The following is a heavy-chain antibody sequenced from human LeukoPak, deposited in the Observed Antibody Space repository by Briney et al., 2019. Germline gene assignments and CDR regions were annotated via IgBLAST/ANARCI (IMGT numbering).Heavy chain of an antibody. CDR2: ISSSGSTI. Sequence: GGSLRLSCAASGFTFSDYYMSWVRQAPGKGLEWVSYISSSGSTIYYADSVKGRFTISRDNAKNSLYLQMNSLRAEDTAVYYCASPVLLWFGELLFRPMDVWGKGTTVTVSS. D-gene: IGHD3-10*01. V-gene: IGHV3-11*04. CDR1: GFTFSDYY. J-gene: IGHJ6*04. CDR3: ASPVLLWFGELLFRPMDV.